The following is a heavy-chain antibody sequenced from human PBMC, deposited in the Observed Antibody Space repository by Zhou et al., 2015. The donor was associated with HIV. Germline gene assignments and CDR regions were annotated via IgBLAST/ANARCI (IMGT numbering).Heavy chain of an antibody. V-gene: IGHV1-69*08. CDR3: ARDRGRRLVATPEPYDY. J-gene: IGHJ4*02. D-gene: IGHD5-12*01. CDR2: IIPILGIA. CDR1: GGTFSSYT. Sequence: HVQLLQSGAEVKKPGSSVKVSCKASGGTFSSYTISWVRQAPGQGLEWMGRIIPILGIANYAQKFQGRVTITADKSTSTAYMELSSLRSEDTAVYYCARDRGRRLVATPEPYDYWGRGNPSVTVSS.